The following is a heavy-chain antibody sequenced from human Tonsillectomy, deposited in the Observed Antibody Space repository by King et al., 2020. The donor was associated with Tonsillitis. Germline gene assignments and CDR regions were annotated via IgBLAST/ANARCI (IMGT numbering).Heavy chain of an antibody. J-gene: IGHJ3*02. CDR1: GFIFSDYS. CDR2: IRFDGSKQ. Sequence: VQLVESGGGVVQPGGSLRLSCAAAGFIFSDYSMHCVRQAPGKGLEWVAFIRFDGSKQMYADSVKGRFTISRDNSKNTLYVQMSSLSADDTAIYCCAKALRDYHDSSGYYYAFDIWGQGTAVTVSS. V-gene: IGHV3-30*02. D-gene: IGHD3-22*01. CDR3: AKALRDYHDSSGYYYAFDI.